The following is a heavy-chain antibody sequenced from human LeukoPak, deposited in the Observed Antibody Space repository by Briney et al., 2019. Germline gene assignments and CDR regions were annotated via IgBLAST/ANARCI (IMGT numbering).Heavy chain of an antibody. CDR3: ARALSPTYYYDSSGYSP. CDR1: GGAISSSSYF. J-gene: IGHJ5*02. V-gene: IGHV4-39*01. D-gene: IGHD3-22*01. CDR2: IYSSGST. Sequence: KPSETLSHTCPVSGGAISSSSYFWGWIRPPPGKGLEWIGSIYSSGSTYYNPSLKSRVTISVDTSKNQFSLKLSSVTAADTAVYYCARALSPTYYYDSSGYSPWGQGTLVTVSS.